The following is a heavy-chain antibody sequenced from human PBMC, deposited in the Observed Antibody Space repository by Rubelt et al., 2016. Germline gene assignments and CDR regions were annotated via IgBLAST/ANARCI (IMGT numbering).Heavy chain of an antibody. Sequence: QVQLVQSGSELKKPGASVKVSCKASGDTFTSYAMNWVRQAPGQGLEWMGWISPYNGDTNYAQKIQGRATMTTDTSTTTAYMELRSLTSDDTAVYYCARDPPPVGGTDGWFDPWGQGTLVTVSS. CDR3: ARDPPPVGGTDGWFDP. CDR1: GDTFTSYA. J-gene: IGHJ5*02. D-gene: IGHD1-26*01. V-gene: IGHV1-18*01. CDR2: ISPYNGDT.